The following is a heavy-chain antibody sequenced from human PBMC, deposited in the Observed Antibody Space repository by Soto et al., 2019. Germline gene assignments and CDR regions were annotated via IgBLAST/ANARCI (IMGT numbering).Heavy chain of an antibody. CDR1: GFRFEQYV. V-gene: IGHV3-9*01. Sequence: VQVVASGGGLVQPGRSLRLSCAVSGFRFEQYVMHWVRQAPGKGLECVSTVSPTGDTVAYADSVEGRFTVSRDNANNSLYLQMNSLKGDDTAFDYCLKDAPNGSIDDWGQGTLVTVSS. CDR3: LKDAPNGSIDD. J-gene: IGHJ4*02. CDR2: VSPTGDTV. D-gene: IGHD3-10*01.